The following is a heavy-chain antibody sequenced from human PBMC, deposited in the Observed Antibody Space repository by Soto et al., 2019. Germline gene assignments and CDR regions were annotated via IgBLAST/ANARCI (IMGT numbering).Heavy chain of an antibody. CDR2: IIPFFGTA. J-gene: IGHJ4*02. D-gene: IGHD1-26*01. CDR1: GGTFSSYS. CDR3: ARAGGRHSGGIDY. V-gene: IGHV1-69*01. Sequence: QVQLVQSGAEVKKPGSSVKVSCKASGGTFSSYSINWVRQAPGQGLEWMGEIIPFFGTANYAQKFQGSVTITADESTSTAYMELSSLRSEDTAVYYCARAGGRHSGGIDYWGQGTLVTVSS.